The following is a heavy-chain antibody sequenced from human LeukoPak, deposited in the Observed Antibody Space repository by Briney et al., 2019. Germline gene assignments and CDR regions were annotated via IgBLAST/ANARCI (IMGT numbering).Heavy chain of an antibody. D-gene: IGHD3-10*01. CDR3: AREGEYYFDY. J-gene: IGHJ4*02. Sequence: PGGSLRLSCAASGFTFSSYGMHWVRQAPGKGLEWVAFIRYDGSNKYYADSVKGRFTISRDNSKNTLYLQMNSLRAEDTAVYYCAREGEYYFDYWGQGTLVTVSS. V-gene: IGHV3-30*02. CDR2: IRYDGSNK. CDR1: GFTFSSYG.